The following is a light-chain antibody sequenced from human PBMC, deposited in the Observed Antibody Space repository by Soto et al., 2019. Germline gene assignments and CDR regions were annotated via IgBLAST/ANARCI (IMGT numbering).Light chain of an antibody. CDR3: RSLTTSSTWV. J-gene: IGLJ3*02. V-gene: IGLV2-14*01. Sequence: QSVLTQPASVSGSPGQSITISCTGASSDVGNCNCVSWYQQHPGKAPKLMIYEVSNRPSGVSDRFSGSKAGNTDSLTISGLQAEDEADYYCRSLTTSSTWVFGGGTKLTVL. CDR2: EVS. CDR1: SSDVGNCNC.